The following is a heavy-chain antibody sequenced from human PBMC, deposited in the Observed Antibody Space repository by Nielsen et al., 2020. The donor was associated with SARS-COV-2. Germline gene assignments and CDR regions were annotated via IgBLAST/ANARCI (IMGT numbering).Heavy chain of an antibody. CDR3: AKAYSSSPIYYYGMDV. CDR2: ISGSGGST. V-gene: IGHV3-23*01. J-gene: IGHJ6*02. D-gene: IGHD6-6*01. CDR1: GFTFSSYA. Sequence: GESLKISCAASGFTFSSYAMHWVRQAPGKGLEWVSAISGSGGSTYYADSVKGRFTISRDNSKNTLYLQMNSLRAEDTAVYYCAKAYSSSPIYYYGMDVWGQGTTVTVSS.